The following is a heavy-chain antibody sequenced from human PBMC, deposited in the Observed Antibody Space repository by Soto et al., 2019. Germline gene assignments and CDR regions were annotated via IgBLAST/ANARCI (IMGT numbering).Heavy chain of an antibody. J-gene: IGHJ5*02. V-gene: IGHV3-23*01. CDR3: AQGSIEYGASVDR. D-gene: IGHD2-8*01. CDR2: ISARGGSS. CDR1: GFSFNYDA. Sequence: EVQLLESGGGLVQPGGSLRLACAASGFSFNYDAMVWVRQAPGKGREWVSVISARGGSSYFAESVKGRFPISIDNSTHVLYLERNNLRAADTATYVCAQGSIEYGASVDRWGQGTLVLVSS.